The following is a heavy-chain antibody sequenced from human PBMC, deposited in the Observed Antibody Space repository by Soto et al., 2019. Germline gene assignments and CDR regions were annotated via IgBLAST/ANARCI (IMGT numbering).Heavy chain of an antibody. CDR2: IYYSGST. V-gene: IGHV4-39*02. CDR3: ATQEVGGSYVYTFDP. Sequence: SQTLSLTCTVSGGSISSSSYYWGWIRQPPGKGLEWIGSIYYSGSTYYNPSLKSRVTISVDTSKNHFSLKLSSATAADTAVYYCATQEVGGSYVYTFDPWGQGTLVTVSS. J-gene: IGHJ5*02. D-gene: IGHD1-26*01. CDR1: GGSISSSSYY.